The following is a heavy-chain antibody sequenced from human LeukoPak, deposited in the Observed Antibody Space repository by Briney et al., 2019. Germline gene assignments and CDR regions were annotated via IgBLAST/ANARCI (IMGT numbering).Heavy chain of an antibody. J-gene: IGHJ4*02. CDR2: IYSDGRT. CDR3: AKRFRGSSGLYYFDY. V-gene: IGHV3-53*01. CDR1: GFTVSSNY. Sequence: GGSLRLSCAASGFTVSSNYMSWVRQAPGKGLEWVSVIYSDGRTYYADSVKGRFTISGDNSKNTLYLQMNSLRAEDTAIYYCAKRFRGSSGLYYFDYWGQGTLVTVSS. D-gene: IGHD6-13*01.